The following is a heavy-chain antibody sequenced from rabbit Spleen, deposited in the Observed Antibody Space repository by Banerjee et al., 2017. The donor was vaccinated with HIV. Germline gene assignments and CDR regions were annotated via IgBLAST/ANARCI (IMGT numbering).Heavy chain of an antibody. CDR2: IAAGSSGST. CDR1: GFSFSSSYY. V-gene: IGHV1S40*01. Sequence: QSLEESGGDLVQPEGSLTLTCTASGFSFSSSYYMCWVRQAPGKGLEWIACIAAGSSGSTAYASWAKGRFTISKASSTTVTLQMTSLTAADTATYFCARGTASNGDGFAMWGQGTLVTVS. CDR3: ARGTASNGDGFAM. D-gene: IGHD6-1*01. J-gene: IGHJ4*01.